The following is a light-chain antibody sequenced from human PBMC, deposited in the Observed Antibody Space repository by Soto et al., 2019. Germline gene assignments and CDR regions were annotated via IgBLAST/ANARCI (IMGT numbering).Light chain of an antibody. CDR1: SSNVGTYDL. Sequence: QSALTQPASVSASRGQSITISCTGTSSNVGTYDLVSWYQHHPDKAPKLIIYEGTKRPSGISSRFSGSKSGNTASLTISGLQAEDDADYYCCSFAVGAALVFGGGTKLTVL. CDR2: EGT. V-gene: IGLV2-23*01. J-gene: IGLJ2*01. CDR3: CSFAVGAALV.